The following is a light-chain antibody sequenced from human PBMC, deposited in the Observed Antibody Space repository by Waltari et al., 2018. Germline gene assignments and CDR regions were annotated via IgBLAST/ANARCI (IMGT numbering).Light chain of an antibody. V-gene: IGKV4-1*01. Sequence: DIVMTQSPDSLAVSLGERATINCKSSQSVLYRSKNKNYLAWYQQKPGQPPKLLIYWASTRESGVPDRFSGSGSGTDFTLTISSLQAEDVAVYYCQQYYSTPPTFGGGTKVEIK. J-gene: IGKJ4*01. CDR3: QQYYSTPPT. CDR2: WAS. CDR1: QSVLYRSKNKNY.